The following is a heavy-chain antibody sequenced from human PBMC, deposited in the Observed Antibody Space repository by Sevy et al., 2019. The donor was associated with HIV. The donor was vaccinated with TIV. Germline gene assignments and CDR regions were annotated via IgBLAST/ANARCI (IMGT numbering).Heavy chain of an antibody. CDR1: GFTVSSNY. J-gene: IGHJ4*02. D-gene: IGHD1-26*01. V-gene: IGHV3-53*01. Sequence: GGSLRLSCAASGFTVSSNYMSWVRQAPGKGLEWVSVIYSGGSTYYADSVKGRFTISRDNSKNTLYLQMNSLRAEDMAVYYCARDLVGADLDYWGQGTLVTVSS. CDR3: ARDLVGADLDY. CDR2: IYSGGST.